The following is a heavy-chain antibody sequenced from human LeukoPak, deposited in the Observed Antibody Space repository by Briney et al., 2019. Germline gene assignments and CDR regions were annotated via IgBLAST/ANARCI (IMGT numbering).Heavy chain of an antibody. CDR3: ARERESWAGYYYYYMTS. CDR2: IKQDGSEK. D-gene: IGHD6-19*01. J-gene: IGHJ6*03. V-gene: IGHV3-7*01. Sequence: GGSLRLSCAASGFTFSSYWMSWVRQAPGKGLEWVANIKQDGSEKYYVDSVKGRFTISRDNAKNSLYLQMNSLRAEDTAVYYCARERESWAGYYYYYMTSGAKGPRSPSP. CDR1: GFTFSSYW.